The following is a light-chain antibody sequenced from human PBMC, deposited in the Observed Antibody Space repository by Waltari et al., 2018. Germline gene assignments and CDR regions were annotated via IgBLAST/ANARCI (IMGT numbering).Light chain of an antibody. J-gene: IGLJ3*02. CDR2: GQN. CDR3: HSRDSSGRLLV. Sequence: SSEVTQAPAVSVALGQTVRITCQGDSLRSNFAGWYQQKPGQAPILVMYGQNNRPSGIPDRFSGSSSGNTASLTISGAQAEDEGDYYCHSRDSSGRLLVFGGGTKVTVL. V-gene: IGLV3-19*01. CDR1: SLRSNF.